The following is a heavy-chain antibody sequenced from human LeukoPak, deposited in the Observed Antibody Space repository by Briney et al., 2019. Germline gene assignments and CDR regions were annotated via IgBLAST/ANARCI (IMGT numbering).Heavy chain of an antibody. V-gene: IGHV3-73*01. CDR2: IRSHTNNYAT. CDR3: TRLGSGWSGLDS. J-gene: IGHJ4*02. CDR1: GFIFSGSA. D-gene: IGHD6-19*01. Sequence: GGSLRLSCAASGFIFSGSAMHWVRQASGKGLEWVARIRSHTNNYATEYVASVKGRFTISRDDSKNTAYLQMNSLKTEDTAVYFCTRLGSGWSGLDSWGQGTLVTVSS.